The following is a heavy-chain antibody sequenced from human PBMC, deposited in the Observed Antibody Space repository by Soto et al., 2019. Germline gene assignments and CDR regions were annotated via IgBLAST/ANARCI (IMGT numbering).Heavy chain of an antibody. CDR3: AKGGGYTYGLFDY. D-gene: IGHD5-18*01. CDR1: GFPFDDYA. J-gene: IGHJ4*02. Sequence: LRLSCAASGFPFDDYAMHWVRQAPGKGLEWVSFISWDGDITYYADSVKGRFTISRDNSQSSLYLQMSSLRGEDTAFYYCAKGGGYTYGLFDYWGQGTQVTVSS. CDR2: ISWDGDIT. V-gene: IGHV3-43D*04.